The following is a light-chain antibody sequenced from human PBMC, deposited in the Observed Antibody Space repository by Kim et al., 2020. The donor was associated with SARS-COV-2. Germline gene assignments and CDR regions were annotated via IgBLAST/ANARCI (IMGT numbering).Light chain of an antibody. J-gene: IGLJ2*01. CDR2: SNT. V-gene: IGLV1-44*01. CDR1: NSNIGSYT. Sequence: GQRVTISCSGSNSNIGSYTVNWYQQLPETAPKLLIYSNTQRPSGVPDRFSGSKSGTSASRAISGLQSEDEADYYCAAWDDSLNGVIFGGGTQLTVL. CDR3: AAWDDSLNGVI.